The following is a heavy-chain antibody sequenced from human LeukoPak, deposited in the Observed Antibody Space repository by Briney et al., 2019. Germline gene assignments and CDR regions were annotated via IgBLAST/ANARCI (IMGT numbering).Heavy chain of an antibody. Sequence: GGSLRLSCAASGFTVSSNYMSWVRQAPGKGLEWVSVIYSGGSTYYADSVKGRFTISRDNSKNTLYLQMNSLRAEDTAVYYCARETATPSIAVAGSYYYGMDVWGQGTTVTVSS. D-gene: IGHD6-19*01. CDR3: ARETATPSIAVAGSYYYGMDV. J-gene: IGHJ6*02. V-gene: IGHV3-66*01. CDR2: IYSGGST. CDR1: GFTVSSNY.